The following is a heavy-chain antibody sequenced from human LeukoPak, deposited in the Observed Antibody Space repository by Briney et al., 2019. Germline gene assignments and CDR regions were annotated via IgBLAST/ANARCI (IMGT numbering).Heavy chain of an antibody. CDR1: GFTFSSYG. CDR3: ARPPTKQQLGGYFDL. Sequence: PGGSLRLSCAASGFTFSSYGMHWVRQAPGKGLEWVAFIRYDGSNKYYADSVKGRFTISRDNAKNSLYLQMNSLRAEDTAVYYCARPPTKQQLGGYFDLWGRGTLVTVSS. V-gene: IGHV3-30*02. CDR2: IRYDGSNK. D-gene: IGHD6-13*01. J-gene: IGHJ2*01.